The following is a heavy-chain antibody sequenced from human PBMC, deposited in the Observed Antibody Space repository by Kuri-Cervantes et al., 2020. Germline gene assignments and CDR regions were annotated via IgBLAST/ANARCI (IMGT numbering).Heavy chain of an antibody. D-gene: IGHD2-21*02. Sequence: SVKVSCKASGYTFTSHDINWVRQAPGQGLEWMGGIIPVIGTASYAQKFQGRVTITTDESTRTDYMELSSLRPEDTAVYYCARDGPADNDFVRGIGFDIWGQGTMVTVSS. CDR2: IIPVIGTA. CDR3: ARDGPADNDFVRGIGFDI. CDR1: GYTFTSHD. V-gene: IGHV1-69*05. J-gene: IGHJ3*02.